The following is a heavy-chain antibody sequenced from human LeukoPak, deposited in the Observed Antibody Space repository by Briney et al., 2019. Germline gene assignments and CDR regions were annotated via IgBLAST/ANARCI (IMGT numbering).Heavy chain of an antibody. CDR2: IWYDGTNK. V-gene: IGHV3-30*02. CDR1: GFTFSSYG. CDR3: AKDLADSSGYYLDY. D-gene: IGHD3-22*01. J-gene: IGHJ4*02. Sequence: GGSLRPSCAASGFTFSSYGMHWVRQAPGKGLEWVAVIWYDGTNKYYADSVKGRFTISRDNSKNTLYLQMNSLRAEDTAVYYCAKDLADSSGYYLDYWGQGTLVTVSS.